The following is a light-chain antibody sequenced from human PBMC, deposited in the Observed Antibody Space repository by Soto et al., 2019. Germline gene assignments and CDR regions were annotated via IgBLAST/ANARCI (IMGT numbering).Light chain of an antibody. J-gene: IGKJ4*01. CDR2: DAF. CDR1: QSVSSY. V-gene: IGKV3-11*01. CDR3: QQRSNWPST. Sequence: EIVLTQSPATLSLSPGERAALSCRASQSVSSYLAWYQQKPGQAPRLLIYDAFKRATGIPARVSGSGSGTDFTLIISSLEPEDFAVYYCQQRSNWPSTFGGGTKVEVK.